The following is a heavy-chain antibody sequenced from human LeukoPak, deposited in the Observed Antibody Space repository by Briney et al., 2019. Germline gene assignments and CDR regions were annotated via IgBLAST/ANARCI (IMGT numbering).Heavy chain of an antibody. Sequence: PGGSLRLSCAASGFTFTSYAMSWVRQAPGKGLEWVSTISSGAGTTYYADSVKGRFTISRDTSKNTLYLQMNSLRAEDTAVYYCAKYISRGSRQHDYWGQGTLVTVSS. CDR1: GFTFTSYA. J-gene: IGHJ4*02. V-gene: IGHV3-23*01. D-gene: IGHD1-26*01. CDR3: AKYISRGSRQHDY. CDR2: ISSGAGTT.